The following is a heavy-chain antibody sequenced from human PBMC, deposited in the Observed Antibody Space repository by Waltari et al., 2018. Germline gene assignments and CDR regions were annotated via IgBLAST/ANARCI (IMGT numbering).Heavy chain of an antibody. V-gene: IGHV1-69*08. CDR3: ARDLRGDSSGWYDAFDI. Sequence: QVQLVQSGAEVKKPGSSVKVSCKASGGTFSSYAISWVRQAPGQGLEWMGRIIPIFGTANYAQKSQGRVTITADKSTSTAYMELSSLRSEDTAVYYCARDLRGDSSGWYDAFDIWGQGTMVTVSS. CDR1: GGTFSSYA. CDR2: IIPIFGTA. J-gene: IGHJ3*02. D-gene: IGHD6-19*01.